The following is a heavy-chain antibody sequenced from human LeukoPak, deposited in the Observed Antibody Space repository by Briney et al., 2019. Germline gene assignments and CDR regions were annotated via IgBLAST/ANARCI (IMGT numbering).Heavy chain of an antibody. CDR1: GYSISSGYY. J-gene: IGHJ4*02. D-gene: IGHD6-13*01. CDR2: IYHSGST. V-gene: IGHV4-38-2*01. Sequence: PSETLSLTCAVSGYSISSGYYWGWIRQPPGKGLEWIGRIYHSGSTYYNPSLKSRVTISVDTSKNQFSLKLSSVPAADTAVYYCARRYPIAAAGMAPFDYWGQGTLVTVSS. CDR3: ARRYPIAAAGMAPFDY.